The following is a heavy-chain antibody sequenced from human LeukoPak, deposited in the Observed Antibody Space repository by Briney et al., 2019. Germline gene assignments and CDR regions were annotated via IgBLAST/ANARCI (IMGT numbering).Heavy chain of an antibody. CDR2: IYYSGST. D-gene: IGHD3-3*01. V-gene: IGHV4-59*01. Sequence: SETLSLTCTVSGGSISSYYWSWIRQPPGKGLEWIGYIYYSGSTNYNPSLKSRVTISVDTSKNQFSLKLSSVTAADTAVYYCAETRSGSNYYYYYYMDVWGKGTTVTVSS. CDR3: AETRSGSNYYYYYYMDV. CDR1: GGSISSYY. J-gene: IGHJ6*03.